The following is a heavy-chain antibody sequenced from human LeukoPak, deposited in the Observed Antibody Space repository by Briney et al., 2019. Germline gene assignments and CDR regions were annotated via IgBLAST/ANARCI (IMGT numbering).Heavy chain of an antibody. CDR3: AKGSALGYRVPGY. D-gene: IGHD5-18*01. J-gene: IGHJ4*02. CDR2: IYSGGST. V-gene: IGHV3-53*01. CDR1: GYTVSSNY. Sequence: PGGSLRLSCAASGYTVSSNYMSWVRQAPGKGLEWVSVIYSGGSTYYADSVKGRFTISRDNSKNTLYLQMNSLRAEDTAVYYCAKGSALGYRVPGYWGQGTLVTVSS.